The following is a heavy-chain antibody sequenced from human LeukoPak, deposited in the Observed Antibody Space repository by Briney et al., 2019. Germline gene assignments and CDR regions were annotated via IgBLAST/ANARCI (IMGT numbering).Heavy chain of an antibody. CDR2: INTNTGNP. CDR1: GYTFTNYA. CDR3: AREAAAGQRSVGFDY. V-gene: IGHV7-4-1*02. D-gene: IGHD6-13*01. J-gene: IGHJ4*02. Sequence: ASLNVSCKASGYTFTNYAMNWVRQAPGQGLEWMGWINTNTGNPTFAQGFTGRFVFSLDTSVSTAYLQISSLKAEDTAVYYCAREAAAGQRSVGFDYWGQGTLVTVSS.